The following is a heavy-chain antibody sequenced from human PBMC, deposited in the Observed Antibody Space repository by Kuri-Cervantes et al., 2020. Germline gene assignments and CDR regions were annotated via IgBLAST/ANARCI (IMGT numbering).Heavy chain of an antibody. CDR2: IYSGGST. J-gene: IGHJ6*02. D-gene: IGHD3-3*01. Sequence: GGSLRLSCAASGFTVSSNYMSWVRQAPGRGLEWVSVIYSGGSTYYADSVKGRFTISRDNSKNTLYLQMNSLRAEDTAVYYCAKDRSRAYYDFWSGYYSYGMDVWGQGTTVTVSS. V-gene: IGHV3-53*05. CDR1: GFTVSSNY. CDR3: AKDRSRAYYDFWSGYYSYGMDV.